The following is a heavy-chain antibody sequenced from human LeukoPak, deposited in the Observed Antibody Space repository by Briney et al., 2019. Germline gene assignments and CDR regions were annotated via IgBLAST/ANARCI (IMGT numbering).Heavy chain of an antibody. D-gene: IGHD1-26*01. J-gene: IGHJ4*02. Sequence: SETLSLTCTVSGGSISSYYWSWIRQPPGKGLEWIGYIYYSGSTNYNPSLKSRVTISVDTSKSQFSLKLSSVTAADTAVYYCARPRAEATDYWGQGTLVTVSS. CDR3: ARPRAEATDY. CDR1: GGSISSYY. V-gene: IGHV4-59*08. CDR2: IYYSGST.